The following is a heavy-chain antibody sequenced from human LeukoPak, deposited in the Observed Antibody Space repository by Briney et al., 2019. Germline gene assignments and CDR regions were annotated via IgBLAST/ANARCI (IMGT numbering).Heavy chain of an antibody. CDR1: GFTFSSYG. J-gene: IGHJ4*02. V-gene: IGHV3-33*06. D-gene: IGHD4-17*01. CDR3: AKSEDGAPVDY. Sequence: PGRSLRLSCVASGFTFSSYGMHWVRQAPGKGLEWVAVIWYDGSNKYYADSVKGRFTISRDNSKNRLYLQMNSLRAEDTAVYYCAKSEDGAPVDYWGQGTLVTVSS. CDR2: IWYDGSNK.